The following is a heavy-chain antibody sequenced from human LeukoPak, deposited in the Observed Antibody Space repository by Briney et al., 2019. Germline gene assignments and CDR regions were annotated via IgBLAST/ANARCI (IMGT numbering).Heavy chain of an antibody. CDR1: GFIFSSYG. J-gene: IGHJ1*01. Sequence: PGGSLRLSCAASGFIFSSYGMHWVRQAPGKGLEWVAVISYDGSNKYYADSVKGRFTISRDNSKNTLYLQMNSLRAEDTAVYYCADDIPVQHWGQGTLVTVSS. CDR2: ISYDGSNK. CDR3: ADDIPVQH. V-gene: IGHV3-30*18.